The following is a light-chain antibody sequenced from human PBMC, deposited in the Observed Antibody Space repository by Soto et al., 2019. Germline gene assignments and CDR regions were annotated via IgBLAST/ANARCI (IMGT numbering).Light chain of an antibody. V-gene: IGKV3-15*01. CDR3: QQYNQWT. CDR2: GAS. CDR1: QSVSSN. J-gene: IGKJ1*01. Sequence: EIVLTQSPGTLSLSPGKRATLSCRASQSVSSNLAWYQQKPGQAPRLLIYGASTRATGIPARFSGSGSGTEFTLTISSLQSEDFAVYYCQQYNQWTFGQGTKVDIK.